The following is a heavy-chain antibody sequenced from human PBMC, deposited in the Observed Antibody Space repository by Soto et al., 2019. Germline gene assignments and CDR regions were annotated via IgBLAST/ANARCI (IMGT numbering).Heavy chain of an antibody. V-gene: IGHV4-34*01. CDR2: INHSGST. D-gene: IGHD3-10*01. CDR3: ARVGLWFGESVYYMDV. J-gene: IGHJ6*03. Sequence: QVQLQQWGAGLLKPSETLSLTCAVYGGSFSGYYWSWIRQPPGKGLGWIGEINHSGSTNYNPSLKSRVTISVDTSKNQFSLKLSSVTAADTAVYYCARVGLWFGESVYYMDVWGKGTTVTVSS. CDR1: GGSFSGYY.